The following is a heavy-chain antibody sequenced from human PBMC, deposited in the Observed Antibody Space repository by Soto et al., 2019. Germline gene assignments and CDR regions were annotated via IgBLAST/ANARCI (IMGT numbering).Heavy chain of an antibody. CDR2: ISGSGSTI. D-gene: IGHD2-15*01. CDR1: GFTFSSYE. J-gene: IGHJ5*02. V-gene: IGHV3-48*03. CDR3: ARVYCSGGSCYSWMVRRWFDP. Sequence: PGGSLRLSCAASGFTFSSYEMNWVRQAPGKGLEWVSYISGSGSTIYYADSVKGRFTISRDNAKNSLYLQMNSLRAEDTAVYYCARVYCSGGSCYSWMVRRWFDPWGQGTLVTVSS.